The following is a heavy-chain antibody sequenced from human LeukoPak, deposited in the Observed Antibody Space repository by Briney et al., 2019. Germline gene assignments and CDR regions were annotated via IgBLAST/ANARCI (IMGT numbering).Heavy chain of an antibody. CDR2: INHSGST. Sequence: PSETLSLTCAVYGGSFSGYYWSWIRQPPGKGLEWIGEINHSGSTNYNPSVKSRVTISVDTSKNQFSLKLSSVTAADTAVYYCTRAAPPAGGYEWGQGTLVTVSS. CDR3: TRAAPPAGGYE. J-gene: IGHJ4*02. V-gene: IGHV4-34*01. D-gene: IGHD3-10*01. CDR1: GGSFSGYY.